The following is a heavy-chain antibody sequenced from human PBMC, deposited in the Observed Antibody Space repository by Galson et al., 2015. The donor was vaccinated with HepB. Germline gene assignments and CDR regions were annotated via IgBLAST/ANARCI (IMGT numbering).Heavy chain of an antibody. CDR1: GYTFTSYA. D-gene: IGHD3-22*01. CDR3: ASPLHGDSSGYYSDAFDI. Sequence: SVKVSCKASGYTFTSYAMHWVRQAPGQRLERMGWINAGNGNTKYSQKFQGRVTITRDTSASTAYMELSSLRSEDTAVYYCASPLHGDSSGYYSDAFDIWGQGTMVTVSS. CDR2: INAGNGNT. V-gene: IGHV1-3*01. J-gene: IGHJ3*02.